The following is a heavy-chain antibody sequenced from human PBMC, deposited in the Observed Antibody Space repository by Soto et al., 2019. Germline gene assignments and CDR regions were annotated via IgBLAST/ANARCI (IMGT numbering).Heavy chain of an antibody. CDR2: MSGSGGYT. Sequence: EVQLLESGGGLVQPGGSLRLSCAASGFTFSSYAMSWVRQAPGKGLEWVSTMSGSGGYTYYADSVEGRFAISRDNSKNTPYLQMADLRAEDTAVYYCATVRFCTSTSCYGREGGFWGQGTLVTVSS. CDR1: GFTFSSYA. CDR3: ATVRFCTSTSCYGREGGF. J-gene: IGHJ4*02. V-gene: IGHV3-23*01. D-gene: IGHD2-2*01.